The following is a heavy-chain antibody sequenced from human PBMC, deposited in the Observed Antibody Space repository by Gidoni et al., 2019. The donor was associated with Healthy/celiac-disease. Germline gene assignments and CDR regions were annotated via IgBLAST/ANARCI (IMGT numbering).Heavy chain of an antibody. CDR1: GFTFSSYS. D-gene: IGHD3-22*01. V-gene: IGHV3-21*01. CDR2: ISSSSSYI. CDR3: ARDPTFERYYYDSSGYYDY. J-gene: IGHJ4*02. Sequence: EVQLVESGGGLVKPGGSLRLSCAASGFTFSSYSMNWVRQAPGKGLEWVSSISSSSSYIYYADSVKGRFTISRDNAKNSLYLQMNSLRAEDTAVYYCARDPTFERYYYDSSGYYDYWGQGTLVTVSS.